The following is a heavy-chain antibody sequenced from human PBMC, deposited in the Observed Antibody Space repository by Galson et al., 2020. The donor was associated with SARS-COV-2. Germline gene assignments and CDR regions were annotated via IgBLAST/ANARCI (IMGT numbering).Heavy chain of an antibody. V-gene: IGHV3-73*01. Sequence: GESLKISCAGSGFTFSGSAMHWARQASGKGLEWVGLIRSKANSYAPAYAASVKGRFTISRDDSKNTAYLQMNSLKTEDTAVYYCTRNVVGATIGGYFDLWGRGTLVTVSS. CDR1: GFTFSGSA. CDR3: TRNVVGATIGGYFDL. J-gene: IGHJ2*01. CDR2: IRSKANSYAP. D-gene: IGHD1-26*01.